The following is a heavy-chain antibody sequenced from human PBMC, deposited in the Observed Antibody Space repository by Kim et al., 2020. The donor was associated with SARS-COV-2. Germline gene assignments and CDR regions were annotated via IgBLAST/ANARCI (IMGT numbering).Heavy chain of an antibody. Sequence: GESLKISCQVFGYIFSAYWIGWVRQISGEGLEWMGIIYPGDSDTRYSPSFQGHVSISVDKSITTAYLQWTSLKVSDTATYYCARGGGTHPIDFWGQGTQVTVSS. J-gene: IGHJ4*02. CDR1: GYIFSAYW. CDR3: ARGGGTHPIDF. D-gene: IGHD1-1*01. V-gene: IGHV5-51*01. CDR2: IYPGDSDT.